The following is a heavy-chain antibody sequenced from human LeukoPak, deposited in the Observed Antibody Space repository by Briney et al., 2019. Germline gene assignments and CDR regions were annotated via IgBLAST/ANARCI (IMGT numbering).Heavy chain of an antibody. CDR3: ASSSAMVTHSFDY. D-gene: IGHD5-18*01. CDR2: IYYSGNT. CDR1: GGSISSYY. V-gene: IGHV4-59*08. Sequence: SATLSLTCTVYGGSISSYYWSWIRQPPREGLEWNGFIYYSGNTNQNPSLKSRVTMSVDTSKNQFFLRLSSVTAADTAVYYCASSSAMVTHSFDYWGQGTLVTVSS. J-gene: IGHJ4*02.